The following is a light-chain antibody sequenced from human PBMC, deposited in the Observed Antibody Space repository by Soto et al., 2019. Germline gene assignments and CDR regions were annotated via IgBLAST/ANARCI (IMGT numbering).Light chain of an antibody. CDR1: QPIGRTY. CDR3: QQCGSSPIT. J-gene: IGKJ5*01. V-gene: IGKV3-20*01. CDR2: GSY. Sequence: FTLSLATGSLSPGETATLSCRPSQPIGRTYLAWYQQKPGQAHRLLIYGSYNRATGIPARFSGSGSGTDFTLTISRLEPEDSAVYYCQQCGSSPITFGQGTRLEIK.